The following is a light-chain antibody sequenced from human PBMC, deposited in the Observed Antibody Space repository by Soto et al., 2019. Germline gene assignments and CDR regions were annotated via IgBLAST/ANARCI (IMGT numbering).Light chain of an antibody. CDR1: SSDVGGYNY. CDR2: EVS. V-gene: IGLV2-8*01. J-gene: IGLJ2*01. Sequence: QSALTQPPSASGSPGQSVTISCTGTSSDVGGYNYVSWYQQHPGKAPKLMIYEVSKRPSGVPDRFSGSKSGNTASLTVSGLLAEDEADYYCSSYAGSNMVVFGGGTKLTVL. CDR3: SSYAGSNMVV.